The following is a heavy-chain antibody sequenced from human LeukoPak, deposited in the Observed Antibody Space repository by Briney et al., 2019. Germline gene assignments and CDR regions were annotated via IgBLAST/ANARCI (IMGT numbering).Heavy chain of an antibody. V-gene: IGHV4-39*07. CDR3: ARGRTSYGYFLFDY. J-gene: IGHJ4*02. CDR2: IYYSGST. Sequence: SSETLSLTCTVSGGSISSSSYYWGWIRQPPGKGLEWIGSIYYSGSTYYNPSLKSRVTISVDTSKNQFSLKLSSVTAADTAVYYCARGRTSYGYFLFDYWGQGTLVTVSS. CDR1: GGSISSSSYY. D-gene: IGHD5-18*01.